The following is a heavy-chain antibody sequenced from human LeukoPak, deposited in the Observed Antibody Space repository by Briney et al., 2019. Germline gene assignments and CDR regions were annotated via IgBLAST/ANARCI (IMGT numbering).Heavy chain of an antibody. CDR2: INQGGSEK. D-gene: IGHD3-22*01. V-gene: IGHV3-7*03. CDR1: GFTFSTYW. J-gene: IGHJ3*02. Sequence: PGGSLRLSCAASGFTFSTYWMTWVRQPPGKGLEWVANINQGGSEKYYVDSVKGRFTISRDNSKNTLYLQMNSLRVEDTAVYYCARGLFLSGYLDAFDIWGQGTVVTVSS. CDR3: ARGLFLSGYLDAFDI.